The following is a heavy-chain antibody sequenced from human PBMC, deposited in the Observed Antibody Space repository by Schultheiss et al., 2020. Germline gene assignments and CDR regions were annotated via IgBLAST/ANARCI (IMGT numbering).Heavy chain of an antibody. D-gene: IGHD3-3*01. CDR2: IGTAGDT. J-gene: IGHJ4*02. CDR3: ARTPLGGLEYYFDY. CDR1: GFTFSSYD. V-gene: IGHV3-13*01. Sequence: GGSLRLSCAASGFTFSSYDMHWVRQATGKGLEWVSAIGTAGDTYYPGSVKGRFTISRDNAKNSLYLQMNSLRAEDTAVYYCARTPLGGLEYYFDYWGQGTLVTVSS.